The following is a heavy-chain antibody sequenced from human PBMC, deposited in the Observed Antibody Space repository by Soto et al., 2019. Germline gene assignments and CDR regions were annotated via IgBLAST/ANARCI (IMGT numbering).Heavy chain of an antibody. V-gene: IGHV2-5*02. CDR1: GFSLSTSGVG. J-gene: IGHJ4*02. D-gene: IGHD6-19*01. CDR2: IYWDDDK. Sequence: QITLKESGPTLVKPTQTLTLTCTFSGFSLSTSGVGVGWIRQPPGKALEWLALIYWDDDKRYSPSLKSRLTITMDTSKNQVVLTLTNMDPVDKGTSNCSHRGSGGYGYWGQGTLVTVSS. CDR3: SHRGSGGYGY.